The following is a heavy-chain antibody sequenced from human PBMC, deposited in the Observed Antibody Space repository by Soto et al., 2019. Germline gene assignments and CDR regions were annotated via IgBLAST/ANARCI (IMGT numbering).Heavy chain of an antibody. Sequence: GGSLRLSCAASGFTLSDHYMDWVRQAPGKGLEWVGRTRNKANSYTTEYAASVNGRFTISRDDSKNSLYLLMNSLTTEDTAVCYCARALHETNSYYQDSWGQGTLVTVSS. CDR1: GFTLSDHY. J-gene: IGHJ4*02. CDR3: ARALHETNSYYQDS. CDR2: TRNKANSYTT. D-gene: IGHD3-10*01. V-gene: IGHV3-72*01.